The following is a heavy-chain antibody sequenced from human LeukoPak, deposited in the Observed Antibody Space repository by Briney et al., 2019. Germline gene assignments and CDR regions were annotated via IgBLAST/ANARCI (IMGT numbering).Heavy chain of an antibody. Sequence: GGSLRLSCAASGFTFSSYSMNWVRQAPGKGLEWVSSISSSSSYIYYADSVKGRFTISRDNAKNSLYLQMNSLRAEDTAVYYCARDFSREYHYGMDVWGQGTTVTVSS. J-gene: IGHJ6*02. CDR1: GFTFSSYS. CDR3: ARDFSREYHYGMDV. CDR2: ISSSSSYI. V-gene: IGHV3-21*01.